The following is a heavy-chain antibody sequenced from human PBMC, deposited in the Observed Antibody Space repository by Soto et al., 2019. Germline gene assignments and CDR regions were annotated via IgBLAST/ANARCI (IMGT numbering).Heavy chain of an antibody. CDR3: ARVDGGVFQGAFDP. CDR1: GFTLSSYS. V-gene: IGHV3-21*01. D-gene: IGHD2-21*01. Sequence: EVQLVESGGGLVKPGGSLRLSCAASGFTLSSYSMNWVRQAPGKGLEWVSSISSSSSYIYYADSVKGRFTISRDNAKNSLYLQMNSLRAEDTAVYYCARVDGGVFQGAFDPWGQGTLVTVSS. CDR2: ISSSSSYI. J-gene: IGHJ5*02.